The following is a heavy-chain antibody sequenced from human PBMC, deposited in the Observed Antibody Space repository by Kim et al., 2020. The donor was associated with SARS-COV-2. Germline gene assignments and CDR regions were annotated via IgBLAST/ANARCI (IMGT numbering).Heavy chain of an antibody. J-gene: IGHJ6*02. V-gene: IGHV6-1*01. CDR3: ARDPKGPGWTSLVYGMDV. CDR2: TYYWSKWYY. Sequence: SQTLSLTCDISGDTVSSNSATWNWIRQSPSRGLEWLGRTYYWSKWYYDYAVSVKSRITITPDTSKNQFSLQLNSVTPEDTAVYYCARDPKGPGWTSLVYGMDVWGQGTTVTVSS. CDR1: GDTVSSNSAT. D-gene: IGHD3-10*01.